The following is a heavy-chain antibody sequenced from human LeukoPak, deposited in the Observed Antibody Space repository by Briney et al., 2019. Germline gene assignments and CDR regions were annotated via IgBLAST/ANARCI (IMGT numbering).Heavy chain of an antibody. CDR2: IYSGGST. CDR1: GFTVSSNY. Sequence: GGSLRLSCAASGFTVSSNYMSWVRQAPGKGLEWVSVIYSGGSTYYADSVKGRFTISRANSKNTLYLQMTSLRAEDTALYYCAKGDYYDSSGYLSWGQGTLVTVSS. V-gene: IGHV3-53*05. J-gene: IGHJ4*02. D-gene: IGHD3-22*01. CDR3: AKGDYYDSSGYLS.